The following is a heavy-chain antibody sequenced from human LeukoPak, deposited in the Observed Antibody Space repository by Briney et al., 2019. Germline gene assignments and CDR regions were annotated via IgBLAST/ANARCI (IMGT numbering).Heavy chain of an antibody. Sequence: GGSLRLSCAASGFTISSYSMNWVRQAPGKGLEWVSRINTDGSSTSYADSVKGRFTISRDNAKNTLYLQMNSLRAEDTAVYYCARGTTIFGVASFDYWGQGTLVTVSS. CDR2: INTDGSST. D-gene: IGHD3-3*01. J-gene: IGHJ4*02. CDR3: ARGTTIFGVASFDY. CDR1: GFTISSYS. V-gene: IGHV3-74*01.